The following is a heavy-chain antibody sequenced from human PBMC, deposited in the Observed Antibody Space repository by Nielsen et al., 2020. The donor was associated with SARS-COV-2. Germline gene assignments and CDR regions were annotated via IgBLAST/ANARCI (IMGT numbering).Heavy chain of an antibody. CDR3: ARDFTVTTGEYYYYYGMDV. Sequence: ASVKVSCKASGYTFTRYYIHWVRRAPGQGLEWMGIINPSGGSTSYAQKFQGRVTMTRDTSTSTVYMELSSLRSEDTAVYYCARDFTVTTGEYYYYYGMDVWGQGATVTVSS. V-gene: IGHV1-46*01. D-gene: IGHD4-17*01. CDR2: INPSGGST. J-gene: IGHJ6*02. CDR1: GYTFTRYY.